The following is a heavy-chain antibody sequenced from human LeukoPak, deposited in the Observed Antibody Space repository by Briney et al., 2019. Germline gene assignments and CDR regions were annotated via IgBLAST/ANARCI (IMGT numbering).Heavy chain of an antibody. CDR1: GGPFSGYY. V-gene: IGHV4-34*01. Sequence: SEPLSLPSAVYGGPFSGYYWGWIRPPPGKGLGWIGEINHSGSTNYNPSLKSRLTISLDTSKNQFSLRLSSVTAADTAMFYCARHGVPRYYAMDVWGKGTTVTVSS. J-gene: IGHJ6*04. CDR3: ARHGVPRYYAMDV. CDR2: INHSGST. D-gene: IGHD3-16*01.